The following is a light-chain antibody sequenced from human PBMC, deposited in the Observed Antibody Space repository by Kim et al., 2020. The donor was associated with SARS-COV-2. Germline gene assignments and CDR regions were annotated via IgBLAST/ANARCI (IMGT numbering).Light chain of an antibody. V-gene: IGLV10-54*01. Sequence: QPATLPCTGNSNNVGNQGAAWLQQHQGHPPKLLSYRNNNRPSGISERFSASRSGDTASLTITGLQPEDEADYYCSAWDSSLSAWVFGGGTQLTVL. CDR1: SNNVGNQG. CDR2: RNN. J-gene: IGLJ2*01. CDR3: SAWDSSLSAWV.